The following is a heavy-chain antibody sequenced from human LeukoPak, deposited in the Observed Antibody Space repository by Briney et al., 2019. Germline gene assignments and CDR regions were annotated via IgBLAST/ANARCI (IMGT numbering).Heavy chain of an antibody. J-gene: IGHJ6*04. CDR1: GFTFSSYS. CDR2: ISSSSSYI. CDR3: ARDRHTYYYGMDV. V-gene: IGHV3-21*01. Sequence: GGSLRLSCAASGFTFSSYSMNWVRQAPGKGLEWVSSISSSSSYIYYADSVKGRFTISRDNAKNSLYLQMNSLRAEDTAVYYCARDRHTYYYGMDVWGKGTTVIVSS.